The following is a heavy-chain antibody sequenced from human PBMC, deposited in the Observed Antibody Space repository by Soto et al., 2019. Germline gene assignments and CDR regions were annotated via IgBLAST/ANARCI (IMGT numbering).Heavy chain of an antibody. Sequence: ASVKVSCKASGYTFTSYGISWVRQAPGQGLERMGWISAYNGNTNYAQKPQGRVTMTTDTSTSTAYMELRSLRADDTAVYYCARAGPRVRGVIIWQYYYGMDVWGQGTTVTVSS. V-gene: IGHV1-18*01. CDR3: ARAGPRVRGVIIWQYYYGMDV. D-gene: IGHD3-10*01. CDR1: GYTFTSYG. CDR2: ISAYNGNT. J-gene: IGHJ6*02.